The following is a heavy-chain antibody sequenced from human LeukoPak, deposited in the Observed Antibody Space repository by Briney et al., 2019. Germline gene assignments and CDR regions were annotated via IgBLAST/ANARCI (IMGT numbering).Heavy chain of an antibody. CDR3: AKLGHSDGWYLGAFDI. D-gene: IGHD6-19*01. CDR1: GGSITGHY. CDR2: TSYSRTT. Sequence: SETLSLTCAVSGGSITGHYWNWIRQTPGMRLEWIGYTSYSRTTIYNSYFKGRATMSIDTSKNQLYLNLTSVTATDTAVYYCAKLGHSDGWYLGAFDIWGQGTTVIVSS. J-gene: IGHJ3*02. V-gene: IGHV4-59*08.